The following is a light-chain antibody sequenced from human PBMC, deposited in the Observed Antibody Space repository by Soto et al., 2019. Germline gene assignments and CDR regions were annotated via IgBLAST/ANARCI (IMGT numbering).Light chain of an antibody. V-gene: IGLV1-47*02. Sequence: QSVLTQPPSASGTPGQRVTISCSGSSSNIGSNYVYWYQQLPGTAPKLLIDNNNQRPSGVPDRFSGSKSGTSASLAISGLRSEDEADYYCAAWDDSLSGVVFGGGTKLTVL. CDR3: AAWDDSLSGVV. CDR2: NNN. CDR1: SSNIGSNY. J-gene: IGLJ2*01.